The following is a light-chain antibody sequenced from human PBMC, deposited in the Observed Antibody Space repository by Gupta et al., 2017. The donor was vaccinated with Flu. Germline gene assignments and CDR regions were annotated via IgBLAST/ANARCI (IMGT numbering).Light chain of an antibody. V-gene: IGLV3-9*01. CDR1: NLGSRN. CDR3: HAWDSFTASV. CDR2: RNN. J-gene: IGLJ3*02. Sequence: LGQTATITCGGNNLGSRNVHWYQQKPGQAPVLIIYRNNNRPSGIPERFSGSKSENTAALTINGAQAGDEADYYCHAWDSFTASVFGGGTKVTVL.